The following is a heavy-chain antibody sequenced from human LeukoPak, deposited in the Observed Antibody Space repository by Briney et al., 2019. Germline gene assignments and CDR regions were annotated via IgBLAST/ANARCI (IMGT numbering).Heavy chain of an antibody. V-gene: IGHV1-69*06. CDR1: GGTFSSYA. J-gene: IGHJ6*04. Sequence: SVTVSCTASGGTFSSYAISWVRQATGQGLERMGGIIPIFGTANYAQKFQGRVTITADKSTSTAYMELSSLRSEDTAVYYCARERRYCSSTSCYGTYYYYYGMDVWGKGTTVTV. CDR3: ARERRYCSSTSCYGTYYYYYGMDV. CDR2: IIPIFGTA. D-gene: IGHD2-2*01.